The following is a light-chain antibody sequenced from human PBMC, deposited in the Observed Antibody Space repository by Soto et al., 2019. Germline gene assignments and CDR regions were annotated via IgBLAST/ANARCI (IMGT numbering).Light chain of an antibody. CDR1: QSVSSSY. V-gene: IGKV3-20*01. J-gene: IGKJ2*01. CDR2: GAS. CDR3: HKYGSSPYT. Sequence: EIVLTQSPGTLSLSPGERATLSCRASQSVSSSYLAWYQQKPGQAPRLLIFGASSRATGIPDRFSGSGSGTDFTLTISRLEPEDFAVYSCHKYGSSPYTFGQGTKLEIK.